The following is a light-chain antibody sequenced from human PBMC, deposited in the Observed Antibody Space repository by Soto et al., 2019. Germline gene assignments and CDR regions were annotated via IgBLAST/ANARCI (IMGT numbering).Light chain of an antibody. CDR1: QSVRSDY. CDR2: IAS. Sequence: EIVLTQTPGTLSLSPGERATLSCRASQSVRSDYLAWYQQKPGQAPRLLIYIASNRAPGIPDRRSGSGSGTDFTLTISRLEPEEFAVYYCQQYGTSPWTFGQGAKGEIK. V-gene: IGKV3-20*01. CDR3: QQYGTSPWT. J-gene: IGKJ1*01.